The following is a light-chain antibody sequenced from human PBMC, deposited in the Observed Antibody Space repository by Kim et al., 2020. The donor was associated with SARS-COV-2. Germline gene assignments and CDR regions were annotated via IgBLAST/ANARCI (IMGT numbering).Light chain of an antibody. V-gene: IGKV3-20*01. CDR1: QTVTSSY. CDR3: QQYGSSHPLT. CDR2: GAF. J-gene: IGKJ4*01. Sequence: PQERAPLSCGARQTVTSSYLAWYQHKPGQAPRLLIYGAFTRATDIPDRFSGSGSGTDFTLTISRLEPEDFAVYYCQQYGSSHPLTFGGGTKVDIK.